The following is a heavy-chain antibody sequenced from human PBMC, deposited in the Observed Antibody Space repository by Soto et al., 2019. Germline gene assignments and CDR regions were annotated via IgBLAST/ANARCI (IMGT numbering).Heavy chain of an antibody. CDR3: ARSYARITIFGVSDYGMDV. CDR2: IWYDGSNK. J-gene: IGHJ6*02. V-gene: IGHV3-33*01. CDR1: GFTFSSYG. Sequence: GGSLRLSCAASGFTFSSYGMHWVRQAPGKGLEWVAVIWYDGSNKYYADSVKGRFTISRDNSKNTLYLQMNSLGAEDTAVYYCARSYARITIFGVSDYGMDVWGQGTTVTVSS. D-gene: IGHD3-3*01.